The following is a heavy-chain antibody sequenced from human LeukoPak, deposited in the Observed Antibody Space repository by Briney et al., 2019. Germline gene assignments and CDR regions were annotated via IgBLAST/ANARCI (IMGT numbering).Heavy chain of an antibody. Sequence: ASVKVSCKASGYTFTGYYMHWVRQAPGQGLEWMGWINPNSGGTSYAQKFQGRVTMTRDTSISTAYMELSRLRSDDTAVYYCARSGSGSYPPIYFDYWGQGTLVTVSS. J-gene: IGHJ4*02. CDR1: GYTFTGYY. V-gene: IGHV1-2*02. CDR3: ARSGSGSYPPIYFDY. D-gene: IGHD3-10*01. CDR2: INPNSGGT.